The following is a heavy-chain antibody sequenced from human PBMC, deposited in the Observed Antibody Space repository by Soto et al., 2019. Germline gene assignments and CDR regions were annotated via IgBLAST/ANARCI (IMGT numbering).Heavy chain of an antibody. CDR2: IIRIFGTP. CDR1: GYPFTNYD. V-gene: IGHV1-69*13. CDR3: ARQGIGVDTAYFDF. J-gene: IGHJ4*02. D-gene: IGHD5-18*01. Sequence: SVKVSCKTSGYPFTNYDIHWVRQATGQGLEWMGGIIRIFGTPDYAQRFQGRVTITADESTSTAYMELSSLRSEDTAVYYCARQGIGVDTAYFDFWGQGRLVTVSS.